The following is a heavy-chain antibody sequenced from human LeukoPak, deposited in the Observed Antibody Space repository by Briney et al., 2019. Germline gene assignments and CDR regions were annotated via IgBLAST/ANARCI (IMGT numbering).Heavy chain of an antibody. Sequence: SETLSLTCTVSGSSISSYYWSWIRQTPGNGLEWIGHIYYSGSTNYNLSLKSRVTIAIDTSKNQFSLNLRSVTAADTAVYYCARDSGSGTYYWGQGTLVTVSS. V-gene: IGHV4-59*01. CDR2: IYYSGST. CDR1: GSSISSYY. J-gene: IGHJ4*02. D-gene: IGHD6-19*01. CDR3: ARDSGSGTYY.